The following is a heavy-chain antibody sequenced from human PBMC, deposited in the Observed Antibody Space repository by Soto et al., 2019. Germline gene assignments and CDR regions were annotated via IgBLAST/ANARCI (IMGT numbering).Heavy chain of an antibody. V-gene: IGHV1-8*01. CDR1: GYTFTSYD. J-gene: IGHJ5*02. D-gene: IGHD3-3*01. CDR2: MNPNSGNT. Sequence: ASVKVSCKASGYTFTSYDINWVRQATGQGLEWMGWMNPNSGNTGYAQKFQGRVTMTRNTSISTAYMELSSLRSEDTAVYYCARGLVRSDFWSGYDVFANWFDPWGQGTLVTVPS. CDR3: ARGLVRSDFWSGYDVFANWFDP.